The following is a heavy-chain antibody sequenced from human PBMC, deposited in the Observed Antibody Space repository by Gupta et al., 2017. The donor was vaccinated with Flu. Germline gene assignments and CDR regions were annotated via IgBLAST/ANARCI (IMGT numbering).Heavy chain of an antibody. Sequence: EVQLLESGGGLVQPGGSLRLACAASGFTFGSYAMSWVRQAPGKGLEWVSGISATGGRTYFADSVKGRFTISRDNSKDTLYLQMKGLRAEDTAVYFCAKDLPQYSGSYHFDYWGQGTLVTVSS. V-gene: IGHV3-23*01. CDR1: GFTFGSYA. CDR3: AKDLPQYSGSYHFDY. CDR2: ISATGGRT. D-gene: IGHD1-26*01. J-gene: IGHJ4*02.